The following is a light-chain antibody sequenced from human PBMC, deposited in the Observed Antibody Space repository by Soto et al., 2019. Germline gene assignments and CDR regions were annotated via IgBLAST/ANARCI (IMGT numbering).Light chain of an antibody. CDR2: GAS. CDR1: QRVSSGY. CDR3: EQYGSSPWT. J-gene: IGKJ1*01. V-gene: IGKV3-20*01. Sequence: EMVLTQSPCTLSLSPGERATLSFRASQRVSSGYLAWYQQKPGQAPRLLIYGASRRDTGIPDRFSGSGSGTDFTLTTSRLEPEDFAVYYYEQYGSSPWTFGQGTKVEVK.